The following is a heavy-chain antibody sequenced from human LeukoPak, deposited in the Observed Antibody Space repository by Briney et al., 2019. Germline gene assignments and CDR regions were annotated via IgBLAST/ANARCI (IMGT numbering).Heavy chain of an antibody. Sequence: QPGGSLKLSCAASGFDFSGFYMHWVRQASGRGLEWVGLIRSKPSSYTTVYAASVKGRFTISRDDSKNTAYLQMNSLKAEDTAVYYCIRQECSGGSCSYVDYWGQGTLVTVSS. CDR2: IRSKPSSYTT. V-gene: IGHV3-73*01. CDR3: IRQECSGGSCSYVDY. D-gene: IGHD2-15*01. CDR1: GFDFSGFY. J-gene: IGHJ4*02.